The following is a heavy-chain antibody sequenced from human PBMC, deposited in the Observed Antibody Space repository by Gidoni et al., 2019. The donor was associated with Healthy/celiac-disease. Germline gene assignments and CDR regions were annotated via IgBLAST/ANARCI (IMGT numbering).Heavy chain of an antibody. CDR3: ARVPYGRFGELWGYYFDY. Sequence: VQLQESGPGLVKPSQTLYLTCTVAGGSISSGGYYWCWIRQHPGKGLEWIGYIYYSGSTYYNPSLKSRVTISVDTSKNQFSLKLSSVTAADTAVYYCARVPYGRFGELWGYYFDYWGQGTLVTVSS. V-gene: IGHV4-31*03. CDR1: GGSISSGGYY. D-gene: IGHD3-10*01. CDR2: IYYSGST. J-gene: IGHJ4*02.